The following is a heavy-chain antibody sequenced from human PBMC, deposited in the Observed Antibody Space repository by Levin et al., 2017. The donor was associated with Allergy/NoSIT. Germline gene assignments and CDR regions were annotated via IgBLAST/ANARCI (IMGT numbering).Heavy chain of an antibody. Sequence: SETLSLTCAVSGGSISSGGYSWSWIRQPPGKGLEWIGYIYHSGSTYYNPSLKSRVTISVDRSKNQFSLKLSSVTAADTAVYYCARVDTVTQWFDPWGQGTLVTVSS. V-gene: IGHV4-30-2*01. CDR2: IYHSGST. CDR3: ARVDTVTQWFDP. CDR1: GGSISSGGYS. J-gene: IGHJ5*02. D-gene: IGHD4-17*01.